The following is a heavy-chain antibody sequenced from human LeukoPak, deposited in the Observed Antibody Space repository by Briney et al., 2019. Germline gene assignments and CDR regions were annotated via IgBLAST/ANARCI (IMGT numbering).Heavy chain of an antibody. D-gene: IGHD1-26*01. CDR2: INPNSGGT. CDR3: ARVGGWELLDAFDI. V-gene: IGHV1-2*02. J-gene: IGHJ3*02. Sequence: ASVKVSCKASGYTFTSYDINWVRQATGQGLEWMGWINPNSGGTNYAQKFQGRVTMTRDTSISTAYMELSRLRSDDTAAYYCARVGGWELLDAFDIWGQGTMVTVSS. CDR1: GYTFTSYD.